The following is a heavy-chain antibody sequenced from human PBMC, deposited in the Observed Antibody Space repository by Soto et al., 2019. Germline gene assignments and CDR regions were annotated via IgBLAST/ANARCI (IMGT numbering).Heavy chain of an antibody. D-gene: IGHD1-7*01. CDR1: GFTFSSYA. CDR2: ISGSGGST. J-gene: IGHJ4*02. CDR3: AKDSEVGPELYYFDY. V-gene: IGHV3-23*01. Sequence: EVQLLESGGGLVQPGGSLRLSCAASGFTFSSYAMSWVRQAPGKGLEWVSAISGSGGSTYYADSVKGRFTISRDNSKNTLYLQMNSLRAEDTAVYYGAKDSEVGPELYYFDYWGQGTLVTGSS.